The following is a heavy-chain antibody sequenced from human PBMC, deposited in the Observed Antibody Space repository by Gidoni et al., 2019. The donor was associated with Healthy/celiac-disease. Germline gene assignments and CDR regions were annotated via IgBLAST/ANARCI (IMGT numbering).Heavy chain of an antibody. CDR1: GFTFSSYG. D-gene: IGHD5-12*01. V-gene: IGHV3-30*18. Sequence: QVQLVESGGGVVQPGRSLRLSCAASGFTFSSYGMHWVRQAPGKGLEWVAVISYDGSNKYYADSVKGRFTISRDNSKNTLYLQMNSLRAEDTAVYYCAKASVREMATIDWGQGTLVTVSS. CDR2: ISYDGSNK. J-gene: IGHJ4*02. CDR3: AKASVREMATID.